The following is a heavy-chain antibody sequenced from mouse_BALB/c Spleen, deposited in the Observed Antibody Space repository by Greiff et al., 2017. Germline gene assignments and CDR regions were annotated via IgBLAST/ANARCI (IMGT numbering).Heavy chain of an antibody. V-gene: IGHV5-6-5*01. Sequence: EVQGVESGGGLVKPGGSLKLSCAASGFTFSSYAMSWVRQTPEKRLEWVASISSGGSTYYPDSVKGRFTISRDNARNILYLQMSSLRSEDTAMYYCARGNGNYYFDDWGQGTTLTVSA. CDR1: GFTFSSYA. CDR3: ARGNGNYYFDD. D-gene: IGHD2-1*01. CDR2: ISSGGST. J-gene: IGHJ2*01.